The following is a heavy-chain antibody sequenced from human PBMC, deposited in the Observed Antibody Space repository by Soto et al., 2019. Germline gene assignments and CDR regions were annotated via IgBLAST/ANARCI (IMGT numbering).Heavy chain of an antibody. V-gene: IGHV4-30-4*02. D-gene: IGHD4-17*01. CDR2: IYYSGST. Sequence: SETLSLTCTVSGGSISSGDYYWSWIRQPPGKGLEWIGYIYYSGSTYYNPSLKSRVTISVDTSKNQFSLKLSSVTAADTAVYYCARGATVTTFDYWGQGTLVTVSS. J-gene: IGHJ4*02. CDR1: GGSISSGDYY. CDR3: ARGATVTTFDY.